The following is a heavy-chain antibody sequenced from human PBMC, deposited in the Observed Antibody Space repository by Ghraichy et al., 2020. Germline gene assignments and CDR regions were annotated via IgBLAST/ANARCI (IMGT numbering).Heavy chain of an antibody. D-gene: IGHD5-12*01. V-gene: IGHV1-2*02. CDR3: ARDKDLGYSGYDSFDP. J-gene: IGHJ5*02. Sequence: ASVKVSCKASGYSFTDHYIHWVRQAPGQGLEWMGWIDPNTGGTNYVQKFQGRVTMTRDTSINTAYMELSSLRSDDTAVYYCARDKDLGYSGYDSFDPWGQGTLVTVYS. CDR1: GYSFTDHY. CDR2: IDPNTGGT.